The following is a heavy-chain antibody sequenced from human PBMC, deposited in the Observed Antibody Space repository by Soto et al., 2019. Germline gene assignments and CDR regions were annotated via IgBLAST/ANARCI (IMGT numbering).Heavy chain of an antibody. Sequence: SVKVSCKASGGSFSSYAISWVRQVPGQGLEWMGGIIPIFGTANYAQKFQGRVMITADKTPSPAYMQLSRLRSEDTAVYYCARLYNWSYNDASDISVQGTIVTV. V-gene: IGHV1-69*06. J-gene: IGHJ3*02. D-gene: IGHD1-7*01. CDR2: IIPIFGTA. CDR3: ARLYNWSYNDASDI. CDR1: GGSFSSYA.